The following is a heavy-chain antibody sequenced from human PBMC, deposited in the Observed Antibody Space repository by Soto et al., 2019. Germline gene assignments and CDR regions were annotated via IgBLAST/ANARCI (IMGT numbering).Heavy chain of an antibody. J-gene: IGHJ5*02. CDR2: IYTSGST. D-gene: IGHD3-9*01. CDR1: GGSISSYY. CDR3: ARTSTVLRYFDWLYWFDP. Sequence: NPSETLSLTCTVSGGSISSYYWSWIRQPAGKGLEWIGRIYTSGSTNYNPSLKSRVTISVDTSKNQFSLKLSSVTAADTAVYYCARTSTVLRYFDWLYWFDPWGQGTLVTVSS. V-gene: IGHV4-4*07.